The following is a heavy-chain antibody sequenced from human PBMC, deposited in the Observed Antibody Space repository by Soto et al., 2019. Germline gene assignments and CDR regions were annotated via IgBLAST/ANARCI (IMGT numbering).Heavy chain of an antibody. J-gene: IGHJ5*02. D-gene: IGHD1-26*01. V-gene: IGHV4-59*01. CDR3: ARMGGGNYYNCFNP. Sequence: SETLSLTCTVSGASISTYYWSWIRQPPGKGLEWIGYIYYSGSTNYNPSLKSRVTISVDTSKNQFSLKLSSVIAADTAVFYCARMGGGNYYNCFNPWGQGTLVTVSS. CDR1: GASISTYY. CDR2: IYYSGST.